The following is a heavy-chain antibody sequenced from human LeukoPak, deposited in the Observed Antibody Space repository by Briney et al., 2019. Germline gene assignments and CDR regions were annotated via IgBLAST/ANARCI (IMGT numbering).Heavy chain of an antibody. J-gene: IGHJ5*02. D-gene: IGHD2/OR15-2a*01. CDR3: ARNIGWFDP. Sequence: PSETLSPACTVSGGSIGSYYWSWIRQPPGKGLEWIGYIYYSGSTNYNPSLKSRVTISLDTSKNKFSLKLSSVTAADTAVYYCARNIGWFDPWGQGTLVTVSS. V-gene: IGHV4-59*01. CDR2: IYYSGST. CDR1: GGSIGSYY.